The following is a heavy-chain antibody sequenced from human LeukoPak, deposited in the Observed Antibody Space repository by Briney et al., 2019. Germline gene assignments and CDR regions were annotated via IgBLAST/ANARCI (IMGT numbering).Heavy chain of an antibody. Sequence: PGGSLRLSCTASGFTFGDYAMSWFRQAPGKGLEWVGFIRSKDYGGTTEYAESVKGRFTISRDDSKSIAYLQMNSLKTEDTAVYYCTRDKYYYGSGYFDYWGQGTLVTVSS. CDR3: TRDKYYYGSGYFDY. CDR1: GFTFGDYA. J-gene: IGHJ4*02. CDR2: IRSKDYGGTT. V-gene: IGHV3-49*03. D-gene: IGHD3-10*01.